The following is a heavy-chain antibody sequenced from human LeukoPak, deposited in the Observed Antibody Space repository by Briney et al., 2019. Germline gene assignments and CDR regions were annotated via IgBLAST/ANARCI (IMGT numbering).Heavy chain of an antibody. CDR2: IYYSGST. Sequence: SETLSLTCTVSGGSISNSNYYWGWIRQPPGKGLEWIGNIYYSGSTYYNPSLKSRVTISVDTSKNQFSLKLSSVTAADTALYYCAKHYMGSSYNHGLDCWGQGTLVTVSS. CDR1: GGSISNSNYY. J-gene: IGHJ4*02. V-gene: IGHV4-39*01. CDR3: AKHYMGSSYNHGLDC. D-gene: IGHD3-10*01.